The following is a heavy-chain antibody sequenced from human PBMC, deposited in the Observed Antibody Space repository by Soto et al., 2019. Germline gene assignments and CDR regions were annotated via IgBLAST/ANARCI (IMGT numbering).Heavy chain of an antibody. CDR3: AKAREQWLVGSYYFDY. CDR1: GFTFSSYG. CDR2: ISYDGSNK. V-gene: IGHV3-30*18. J-gene: IGHJ4*02. D-gene: IGHD6-19*01. Sequence: GGSLRLSCAASGFTFSSYGMHWVRQAPGKGLEWVAVISYDGSNKYYADSVKGRFTISRDNSKNTLYLQMNSLRAEDTAVYYCAKAREQWLVGSYYFDYWGQGTLVTVSS.